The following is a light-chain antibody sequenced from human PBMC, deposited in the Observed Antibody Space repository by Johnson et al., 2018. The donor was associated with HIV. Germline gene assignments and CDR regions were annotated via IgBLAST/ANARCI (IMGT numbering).Light chain of an antibody. J-gene: IGLJ1*01. Sequence: QSVLTQPPSVSAAPGQKVTISCSGSSSNIGKNYVSWYQQLPGTAPKLLIYDNNKRPSGIPDRFSGSKSGTSATLGITGLQTGEEADYYCGTWDSSLSAGLLGPGPKVTVL. V-gene: IGLV1-51*01. CDR2: DNN. CDR1: SSNIGKNY. CDR3: GTWDSSLSAGL.